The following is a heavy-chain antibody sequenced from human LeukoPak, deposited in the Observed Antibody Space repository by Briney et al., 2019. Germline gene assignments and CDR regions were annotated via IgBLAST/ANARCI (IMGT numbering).Heavy chain of an antibody. Sequence: SVKVSCKASGGTFSSYAISWVRQAPGQGLEWMGGIIPIFGTANYAQKFQGRVTITADESTSTAYMELSSLRSEDTAVYYCARNVAGTIQAFDIWGQGTMVTVSS. CDR1: GGTFSSYA. D-gene: IGHD6-19*01. V-gene: IGHV1-69*13. CDR2: IIPIFGTA. J-gene: IGHJ3*02. CDR3: ARNVAGTIQAFDI.